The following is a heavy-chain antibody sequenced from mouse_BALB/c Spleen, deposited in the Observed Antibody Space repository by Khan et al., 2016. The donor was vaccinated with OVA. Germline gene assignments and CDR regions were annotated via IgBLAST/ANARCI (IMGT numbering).Heavy chain of an antibody. J-gene: IGHJ3*01. D-gene: IGHD2-10*02. CDR2: ISSDGDYT. CDR1: GFTFSTYA. CDR3: ARSPYGNFAY. V-gene: IGHV5-9-3*01. Sequence: EVELVESGGGLVKPGGSLKLSCAASGFTFSTYAMSWVRQTPEKRLEWVATISSDGDYTYYPANVKGRFTIYRDNAKNTLYLQMSSLRSEDTAMYYCARSPYGNFAYWGQGTLVTVSA.